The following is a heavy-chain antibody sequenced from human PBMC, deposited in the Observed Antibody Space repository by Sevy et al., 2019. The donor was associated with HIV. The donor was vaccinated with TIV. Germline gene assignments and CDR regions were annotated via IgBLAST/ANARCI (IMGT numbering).Heavy chain of an antibody. J-gene: IGHJ3*02. D-gene: IGHD2-2*01. CDR1: GFTFNSYS. CDR2: ISGTSNYI. V-gene: IGHV3-21*01. Sequence: GGSLRLSCAASGFTFNSYSMNWVRQAPGKGLDWVSFISGTSNYIYYADSGKGRFTIYRDNGKVSLYLQMNSLRAEDTAIYFCARRQCTTTSCYAHDAFDIWGQGTMVTVSS. CDR3: ARRQCTTTSCYAHDAFDI.